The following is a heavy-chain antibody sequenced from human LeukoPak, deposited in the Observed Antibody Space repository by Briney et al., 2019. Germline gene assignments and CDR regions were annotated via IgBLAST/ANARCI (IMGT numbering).Heavy chain of an antibody. D-gene: IGHD6-13*01. Sequence: ASVKVSCKASGGTFSSYAISWVRQAPGQGLEWMGGIIPIFGTANYAQKFQGRVTITADESTSTAYMELSSLRSEDTAVYYCARVAAAGGRPTANDYWGQGTLVTVSS. CDR1: GGTFSSYA. CDR3: ARVAAAGGRPTANDY. V-gene: IGHV1-69*13. J-gene: IGHJ4*02. CDR2: IIPIFGTA.